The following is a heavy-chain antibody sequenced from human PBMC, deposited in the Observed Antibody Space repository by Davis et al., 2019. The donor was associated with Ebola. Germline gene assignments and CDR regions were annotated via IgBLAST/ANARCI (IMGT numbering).Heavy chain of an antibody. J-gene: IGHJ5*02. D-gene: IGHD5-18*01. CDR3: AKEFDTAMLYNWFDP. V-gene: IGHV3-30*18. Sequence: PGGSLRLSCVASGFTFSSYAMHWVRQAPGKGLEWVAVISYDGSNKYYADSVKGRFTISRDNSKNTLYLQMDTLRAEDTAVYYCAKEFDTAMLYNWFDPWGQGTLVTVSS. CDR1: GFTFSSYA. CDR2: ISYDGSNK.